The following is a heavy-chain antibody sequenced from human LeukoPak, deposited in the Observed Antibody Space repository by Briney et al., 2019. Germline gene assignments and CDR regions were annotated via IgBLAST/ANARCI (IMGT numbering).Heavy chain of an antibody. D-gene: IGHD2-2*02. J-gene: IGHJ4*02. CDR3: ARGRVVPAAIAPYYFDY. CDR1: GGSISSGGYS. V-gene: IGHV4-30-2*01. Sequence: SETLSLTCAVSGGSISSGGYSWSWIRQPPGKGLEWIGYIYHSGSTYYNPSLKSRVTISVDRFKNQFSLKLSSVTAADTAVYYCARGRVVPAAIAPYYFDYWGQGTLVTVSS. CDR2: IYHSGST.